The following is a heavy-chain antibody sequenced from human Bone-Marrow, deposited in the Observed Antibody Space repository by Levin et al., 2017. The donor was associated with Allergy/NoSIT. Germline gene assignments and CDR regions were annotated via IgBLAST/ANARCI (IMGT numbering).Heavy chain of an antibody. Sequence: GESLKISCKASGYIFTSYDINWVRQAPGQGLEWMGWMIPNSGDTAYAEKFRGRVTMTRDTSISTAYMELSSLSSEDTAVYFCAREDEKIFSDSGVYYFYGLDVWGQGTTVTVSS. CDR2: MIPNSGDT. D-gene: IGHD1-26*01. CDR1: GYIFTSYD. V-gene: IGHV1-8*01. CDR3: AREDEKIFSDSGVYYFYGLDV. J-gene: IGHJ6*02.